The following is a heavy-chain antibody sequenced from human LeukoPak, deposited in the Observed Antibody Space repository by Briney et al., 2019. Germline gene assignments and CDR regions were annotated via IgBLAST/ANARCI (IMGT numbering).Heavy chain of an antibody. CDR1: GFTFSSYS. CDR2: ISSSSSYI. D-gene: IGHD6-13*01. V-gene: IGHV3-21*01. CDR3: ARELKQLAPDAFDI. J-gene: IGHJ3*02. Sequence: GGSLRLSCAASGFTFSSYSMNWVRQAPGKGLEWVSSISSSSSYIYYADSVKGRFTISRDNAKNSLYLQMYSLRAEDTAVYYCARELKQLAPDAFDIWGQGTMVTVSS.